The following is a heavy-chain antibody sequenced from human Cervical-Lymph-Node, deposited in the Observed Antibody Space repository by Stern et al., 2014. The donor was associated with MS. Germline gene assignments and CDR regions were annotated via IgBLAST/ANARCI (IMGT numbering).Heavy chain of an antibody. CDR1: GFTFSGDG. CDR2: IWYDGSNK. J-gene: IGHJ4*02. Sequence: VQLVQSGGGVVQPGRSLRLSCAASGFTFSGDGMHWVRQAPGKGLEWVALIWYDGSNKYYADSVKGRFTIARYNSKNKLYLQINSLKAEDTAVYYCVRDEAYCGGECFNLLDYWGQGTLVTVSS. CDR3: VRDEAYCGGECFNLLDY. D-gene: IGHD2-21*01. V-gene: IGHV3-33*01.